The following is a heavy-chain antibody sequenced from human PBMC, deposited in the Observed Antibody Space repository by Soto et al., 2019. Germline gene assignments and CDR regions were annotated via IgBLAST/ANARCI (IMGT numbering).Heavy chain of an antibody. Sequence: GASGKVCCKASGYTFTNFYVTWVRRAPGQGLEWMGWISAYTDTPNYAQKFQGRVTMTIDTSTSTAYMDLRSLTSDDTAVYYCARVIPGVEGWFAPWGQGLLV. J-gene: IGHJ5*02. V-gene: IGHV1-18*01. D-gene: IGHD2-2*01. CDR3: ARVIPGVEGWFAP. CDR2: ISAYTDTP. CDR1: GYTFTNFY.